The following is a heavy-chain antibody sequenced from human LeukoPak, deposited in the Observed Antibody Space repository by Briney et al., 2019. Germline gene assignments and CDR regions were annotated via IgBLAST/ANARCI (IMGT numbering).Heavy chain of an antibody. V-gene: IGHV3-43*02. D-gene: IGHD3-22*01. CDR3: AKDTVYDSSGYLAY. Sequence: GGSLRLSCAASGFTFNIYTMTWVRQAPGKGLEWVSLISGDGGSTYYADSVKGRFTISRDNSKNSLYLQMNSLRTEDTALYYCAKDTVYDSSGYLAYWGQGTLVTVSS. CDR2: ISGDGGST. J-gene: IGHJ4*02. CDR1: GFTFNIYT.